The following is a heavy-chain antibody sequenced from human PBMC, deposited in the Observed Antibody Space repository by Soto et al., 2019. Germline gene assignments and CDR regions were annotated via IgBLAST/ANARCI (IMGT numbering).Heavy chain of an antibody. CDR2: IFHSGST. J-gene: IGHJ4*02. D-gene: IGHD1-26*01. V-gene: IGHV4-4*02. Sequence: QVQLQESGPGLVKPSGTLSLTCAVFGGSISNSNWWTWVRQPPGKGLDWIGEIFHSGSTNYNSSLMSRVTISVDKANNQFSLKLSSVTAADTAVYYCAHRPIVGAANWGQGTLVTVSS. CDR3: AHRPIVGAAN. CDR1: GGSISNSNW.